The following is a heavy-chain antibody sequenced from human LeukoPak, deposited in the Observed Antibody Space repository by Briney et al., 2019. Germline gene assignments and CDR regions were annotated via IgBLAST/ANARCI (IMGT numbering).Heavy chain of an antibody. CDR1: GTSITPFS. CDR2: FYTSGNT. Sequence: SETLSLTCSVSGTSITPFSWSWIRQPPGRGLEWIGYFYTSGNTHQNPSLKSRVTMSIDASKNQFSLRLSSMTAADTAVYYCARHRAEMATITDDTFDMWGQGTMVTVSS. V-gene: IGHV4-4*09. CDR3: ARHRAEMATITDDTFDM. D-gene: IGHD5-24*01. J-gene: IGHJ3*02.